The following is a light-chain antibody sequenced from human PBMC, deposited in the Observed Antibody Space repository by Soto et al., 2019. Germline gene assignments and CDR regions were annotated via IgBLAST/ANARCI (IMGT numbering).Light chain of an antibody. CDR2: GAS. V-gene: IGKV3-15*01. CDR1: QSVSSN. J-gene: IGKJ4*01. CDR3: QQYNNWPT. Sequence: EIVMTQSPATLSVSPGERATLSCRASQSVSSNLAWYQQKPGQAPRLLIYGASTRCTGIPARFSGSGSGTEFTLTISSLQYEDFAVYYCQQYNNWPTFGGGTKVEIK.